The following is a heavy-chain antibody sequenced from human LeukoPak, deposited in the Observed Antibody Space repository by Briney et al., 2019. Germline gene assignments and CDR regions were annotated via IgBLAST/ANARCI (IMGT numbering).Heavy chain of an antibody. J-gene: IGHJ4*02. CDR2: IKSKTDGGTT. CDR3: TTDYYDSSGYYNY. D-gene: IGHD3-22*01. CDR1: GFTFSNAW. V-gene: IGHV3-15*01. Sequence: GGSLRLSCAASGFTFSNAWMSWVHQAPGKGLEWVGRIKSKTDGGTTDYAAPVKGRFTISRDDSRNTLYLQMNSLKTEDTAVYYCTTDYYDSSGYYNYWGQGTLVTVSS.